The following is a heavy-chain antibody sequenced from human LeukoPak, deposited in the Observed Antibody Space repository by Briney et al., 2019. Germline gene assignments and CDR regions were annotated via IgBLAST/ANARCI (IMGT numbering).Heavy chain of an antibody. Sequence: ASVKVSCKASGYTFTSYAMHWVRQAPGQRLEWMGWINAGNGNTKYSQKFQGRVTMTRNTSISTAYMELSSLRSEDTAVYYCAREVGDGMDVWGQGTTVTVSS. D-gene: IGHD3-16*01. J-gene: IGHJ6*02. CDR3: AREVGDGMDV. CDR1: GYTFTSYA. CDR2: INAGNGNT. V-gene: IGHV1-3*01.